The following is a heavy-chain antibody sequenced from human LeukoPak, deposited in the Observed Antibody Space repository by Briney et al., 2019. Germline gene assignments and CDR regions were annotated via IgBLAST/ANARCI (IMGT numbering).Heavy chain of an antibody. CDR2: IYYSGST. Sequence: PSETLSLTCTVSGGSISSYYWSWIRQPPGKGLEWIGYIYYSGSTNYNPSLKSRVTISVDTSKNQFSLKLSSVTAADTAVYYCARRLNYYDSSGYSDYWGQGTLVTVSS. V-gene: IGHV4-59*08. J-gene: IGHJ4*02. CDR3: ARRLNYYDSSGYSDY. CDR1: GGSISSYY. D-gene: IGHD3-22*01.